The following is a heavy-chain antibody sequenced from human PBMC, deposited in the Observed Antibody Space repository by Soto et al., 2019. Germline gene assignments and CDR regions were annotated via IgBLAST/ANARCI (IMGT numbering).Heavy chain of an antibody. J-gene: IGHJ6*02. CDR1: GGTFSSYA. CDR2: IIPIFGTA. D-gene: IGHD3-10*01. Sequence: ASVKVSCKASGGTFSSYAISWVRQAPGQGLEWMGGIIPIFGTANYAQKFQGRVTITADESTSTAYMELSSLRSEDTAVYYCASGGWFGELPPKYYYYGMDVWGQGTTVTVSS. CDR3: ASGGWFGELPPKYYYYGMDV. V-gene: IGHV1-69*13.